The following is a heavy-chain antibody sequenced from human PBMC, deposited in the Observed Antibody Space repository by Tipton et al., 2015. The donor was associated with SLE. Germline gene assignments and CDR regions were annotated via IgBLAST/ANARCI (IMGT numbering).Heavy chain of an antibody. CDR1: GGSISSYY. CDR3: ARIIAGHGDAFDV. Sequence: TLSLTCTVSGGSISSYYWSWIRQPPGKGLEWIGYIYYSGSTNYNPSLKSRVTISVDTSKNQFSLKLSSVTAADTAVYFCARIIAGHGDAFDVWGQGTMVTVSS. CDR2: IYYSGST. V-gene: IGHV4-59*01. J-gene: IGHJ3*01.